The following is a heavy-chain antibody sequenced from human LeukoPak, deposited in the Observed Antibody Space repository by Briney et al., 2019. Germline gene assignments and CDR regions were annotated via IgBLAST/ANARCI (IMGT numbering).Heavy chain of an antibody. J-gene: IGHJ4*02. D-gene: IGHD3-22*01. Sequence: NPSETLSLTCTVSGGSISSYYWSWIRQPPGKGLEWIGYIYYSGSTNYNPSLKSRVTISVDRSKNQFSLKLSSVTAADTAVYYCARDGASSGYYFDWGQGTLVTVSS. CDR3: ARDGASSGYYFD. CDR2: IYYSGST. CDR1: GGSISSYY. V-gene: IGHV4-59*12.